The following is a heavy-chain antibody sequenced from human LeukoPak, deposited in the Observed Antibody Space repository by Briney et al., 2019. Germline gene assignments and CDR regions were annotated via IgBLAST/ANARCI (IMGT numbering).Heavy chain of an antibody. CDR3: ATPGHYDFWSGYYRGLGNYYYYGMDV. Sequence: SETLSLTCTVSGGSISSSSYYWGWIRQPPGKGLEWIGSIYYSGSTYYNPSLKGRVTISVDTSKIQFSLKLSSVTAADTAVYYCATPGHYDFWSGYYRGLGNYYYYGMDVWGQGTTVTVSS. D-gene: IGHD3-3*01. CDR2: IYYSGST. V-gene: IGHV4-39*01. CDR1: GGSISSSSYY. J-gene: IGHJ6*02.